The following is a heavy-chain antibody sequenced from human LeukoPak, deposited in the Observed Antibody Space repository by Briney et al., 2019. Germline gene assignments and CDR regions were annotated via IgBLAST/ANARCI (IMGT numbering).Heavy chain of an antibody. V-gene: IGHV3-21*01. CDR3: ARDLGELLGPYYYYGMDV. Sequence: GGSLRLSCAASGFTFSSYSMNWVRQAPGKGLEWVSSISSSSYIYYADSVKGRFTISRDNAKNSLYLQMNSLRAEDTAVYYCARDLGELLGPYYYYGMDVWGQGTTVTVSS. D-gene: IGHD1-26*01. J-gene: IGHJ6*02. CDR2: ISSSSYI. CDR1: GFTFSSYS.